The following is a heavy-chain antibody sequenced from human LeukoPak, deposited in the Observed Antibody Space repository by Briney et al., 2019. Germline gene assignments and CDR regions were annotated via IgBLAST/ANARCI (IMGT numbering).Heavy chain of an antibody. Sequence: VASVKVSCKASGYTFTGYYMHWVRQAPGQGLEWMGWISAYNGNTNYAQKLQGRVTMTTDTSTSTAYMELRSLRSDDTAVYYCARDPPDIVVVPAAIRDYWGQGTLVTVSS. CDR3: ARDPPDIVVVPAAIRDY. CDR2: ISAYNGNT. D-gene: IGHD2-2*02. J-gene: IGHJ4*02. CDR1: GYTFTGYY. V-gene: IGHV1-18*04.